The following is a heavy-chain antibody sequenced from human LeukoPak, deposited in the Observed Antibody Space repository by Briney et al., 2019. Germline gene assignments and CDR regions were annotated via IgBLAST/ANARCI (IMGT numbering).Heavy chain of an antibody. CDR3: ARSDSSGYYTDDAFDI. D-gene: IGHD3-22*01. J-gene: IGHJ3*02. V-gene: IGHV4-34*01. CDR1: GGSFSGYY. Sequence: SETLSLTCAVYGGSFSGYYWSWIRQPPGKGLEWIGEINHSGSTNYNPSLKSRVTISVDTSKNQFSLRLSSVTAADTAVYYCARSDSSGYYTDDAFDIWGQGTMVTVSS. CDR2: INHSGST.